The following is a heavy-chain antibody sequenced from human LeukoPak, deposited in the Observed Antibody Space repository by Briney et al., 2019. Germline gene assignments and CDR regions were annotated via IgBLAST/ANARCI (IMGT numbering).Heavy chain of an antibody. CDR2: ISSSGSTI. V-gene: IGHV3-48*03. J-gene: IGHJ6*02. CDR1: GFTFSSYE. CDR3: ARGDYYYGMDV. Sequence: TGGSLRLSCAASGFTFSSYEMNWVRQTPGKGLEWVSYISSSGSTIYYADSVKGRFTISRDNAKNSLYLQMNSLRAEDTAIYYCARGDYYYGMDVWGQGTTVTVSS.